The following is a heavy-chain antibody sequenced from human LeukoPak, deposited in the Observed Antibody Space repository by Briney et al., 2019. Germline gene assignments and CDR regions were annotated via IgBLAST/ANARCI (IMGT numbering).Heavy chain of an antibody. V-gene: IGHV4-38-2*02. J-gene: IGHJ2*01. Sequence: SETLSLTCSVSGYYIAYGFFWALIRQPPGGGLGWIGGFYHSGTTYYNTSLKSRISTSVDTSKNQFSMKLRLVTAADTAVYYCARVEVPRDINDWYFDLWGRGTLVTVSS. D-gene: IGHD2-15*01. CDR3: ARVEVPRDINDWYFDL. CDR1: GYYIAYGFF. CDR2: FYHSGTT.